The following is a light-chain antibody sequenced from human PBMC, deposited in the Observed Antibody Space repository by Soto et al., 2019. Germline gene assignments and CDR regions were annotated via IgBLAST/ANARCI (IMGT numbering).Light chain of an antibody. CDR1: QGISGY. CDR3: QQRNYWQFT. Sequence: EIVLTQSPVTLSLSPGERATLSCRASQGISGYLAWYQQKPGQAPRLLIYDVSNRATGIPARFSGSGSGTDFTLNISSLEPEDFAIYYCQQRNYWQFTCGQGTRLEIK. V-gene: IGKV3-11*01. J-gene: IGKJ5*01. CDR2: DVS.